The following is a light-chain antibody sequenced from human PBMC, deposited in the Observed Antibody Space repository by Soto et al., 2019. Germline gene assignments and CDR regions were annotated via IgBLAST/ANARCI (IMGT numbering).Light chain of an antibody. Sequence: QPVLTQPPSASASLGASVTLTCTLSSGYSNYKVDWYQQRPGKGPRFVMRVGTGGIVGSKGDGIPDRFSALGSGLNRYLTIKNIQEEEARDYHCGADHGSGSNFVYVFGTGTKVTVL. CDR3: GADHGSGSNFVYV. V-gene: IGLV9-49*01. CDR2: VGTGGIVG. CDR1: SGYSNYK. J-gene: IGLJ1*01.